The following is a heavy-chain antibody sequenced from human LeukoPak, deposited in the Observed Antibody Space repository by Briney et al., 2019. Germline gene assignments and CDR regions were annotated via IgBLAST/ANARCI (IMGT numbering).Heavy chain of an antibody. Sequence: RSSETLSLTCGVSGGSISGTNWWTWVRQPPGQGLEWIGEISQAGQTNYNPSLNGRVTMSLDKSSNQLSLHLTSVTAADTATYFCSRESGPFCPFGYWGQGTLVIVSS. CDR3: SRESGPFCPFGY. D-gene: IGHD1-26*01. CDR1: GGSISGTNW. V-gene: IGHV4/OR15-8*02. J-gene: IGHJ4*02. CDR2: ISQAGQT.